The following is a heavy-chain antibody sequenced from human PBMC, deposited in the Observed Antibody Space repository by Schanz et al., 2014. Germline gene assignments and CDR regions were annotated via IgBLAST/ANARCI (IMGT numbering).Heavy chain of an antibody. J-gene: IGHJ4*02. D-gene: IGHD2-8*02. CDR3: AKDTGYCHGGACYCFEY. Sequence: QVHLVESGGGVVQPGRSLRLSCAASGFTFSSYGMHWVRQAPGKGLELVAVISYDGNNEDYADSVKGRFSISRDNSQNTLYLQMDSLRPEDTAVYCCAKDTGYCHGGACYCFEYWGLGILVTVSS. CDR2: ISYDGNNE. CDR1: GFTFSSYG. V-gene: IGHV3-30*18.